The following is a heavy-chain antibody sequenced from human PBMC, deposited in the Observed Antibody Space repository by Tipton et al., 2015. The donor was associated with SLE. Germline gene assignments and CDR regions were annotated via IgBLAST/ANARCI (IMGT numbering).Heavy chain of an antibody. Sequence: QLVQSGVEVKKPGASVKVSCKASGYTFVSYGINWVRQAPGQGLEWMGGISTYNGDTNYAQKLQGRVTMTTDTSTSTAYIELRSLRADDTAVYYCAREADTAKASFDYWGEGTLVTVSS. D-gene: IGHD5-18*01. CDR2: ISTYNGDT. J-gene: IGHJ4*02. CDR3: AREADTAKASFDY. CDR1: GYTFVSYG. V-gene: IGHV1-18*01.